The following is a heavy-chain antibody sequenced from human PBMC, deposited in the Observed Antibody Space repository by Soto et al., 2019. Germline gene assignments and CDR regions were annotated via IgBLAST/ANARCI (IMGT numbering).Heavy chain of an antibody. D-gene: IGHD3-16*02. J-gene: IGHJ4*02. CDR3: ARLFIGYDYIWGSYRPEDLDY. V-gene: IGHV4-39*01. CDR2: IYYSGST. Sequence: SETLSLTCTVSGGSISSSSYYWGWIRQPPGKGLEWIGSIYYSGSTYYNPSLKSRVTISVDTSKNQFSLKLSSVTAADTAVYYCARLFIGYDYIWGSYRPEDLDYWGQGTLVTVSS. CDR1: GGSISSSSYY.